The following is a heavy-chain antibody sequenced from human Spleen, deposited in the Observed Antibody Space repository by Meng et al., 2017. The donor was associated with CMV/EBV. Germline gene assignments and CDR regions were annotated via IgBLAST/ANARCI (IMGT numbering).Heavy chain of an antibody. CDR1: GYTFITYY. V-gene: IGHV1-2*02. CDR3: VRWGGPGDWYFDL. D-gene: IGHD3-16*01. CDR2: INSQSGVT. Sequence: KASGYTFITYYIHWLRQAPGKGLEWMGWINSQSGVTKYAQQFQDRVTMTRDTSISTAYMEMSSLTSDDTAVYYCVRWGGPGDWYFDLWGRGTLVTVSS. J-gene: IGHJ2*01.